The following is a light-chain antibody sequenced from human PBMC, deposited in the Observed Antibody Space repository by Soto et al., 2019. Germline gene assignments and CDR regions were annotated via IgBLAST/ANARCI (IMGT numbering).Light chain of an antibody. CDR3: CSYVCYSMLM. CDR2: EVN. J-gene: IGLJ3*02. Sequence: QSVLTQPASVSGSPGQSITISCTGTSSDVGSYNLVSWYQQLPGKAPKLIIYEVNERPSGISDRFSGSKSGNTASLTISGLQGEDEADYYCCSYVCYSMLMFGGGTKLTVL. V-gene: IGLV2-23*02. CDR1: SSDVGSYNL.